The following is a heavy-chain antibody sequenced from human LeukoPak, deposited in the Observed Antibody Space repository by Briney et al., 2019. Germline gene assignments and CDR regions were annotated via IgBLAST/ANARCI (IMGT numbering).Heavy chain of an antibody. V-gene: IGHV3-48*04. CDR1: GFTFNTFD. CDR3: ARFRRRDGYNFHY. CDR2: ISSGSSSI. Sequence: GGSLRLSCAASGFTFNTFDMTWVRQAPGKGLEWVSYISSGSSSIYYADSVKGRFTISRDNAKSSLYLQMNSLRAEDTAVYYCARFRRRDGYNFHYWGQGTLVTVSS. J-gene: IGHJ4*02. D-gene: IGHD5-12*01.